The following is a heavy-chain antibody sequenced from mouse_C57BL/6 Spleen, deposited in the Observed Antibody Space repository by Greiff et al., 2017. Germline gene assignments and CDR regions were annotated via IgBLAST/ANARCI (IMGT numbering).Heavy chain of an antibody. CDR1: GYTFTEYT. CDR3: ARHEVYYYGRSHFDY. CDR2: FYPGSGSI. J-gene: IGHJ2*01. D-gene: IGHD1-1*01. V-gene: IGHV1-62-2*01. Sequence: QVQLQQSGAELVKPGASVKLSCKASGYTFTEYTIHWVKQRPGQGLEWIGWFYPGSGSIKYNENFKDKATLTADKSSSTVYMELSRLTSEDSAVYFCARHEVYYYGRSHFDYWGQGTTLTVAS.